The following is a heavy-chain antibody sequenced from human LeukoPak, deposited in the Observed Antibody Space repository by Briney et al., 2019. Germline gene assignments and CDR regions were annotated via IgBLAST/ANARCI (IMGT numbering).Heavy chain of an antibody. CDR1: GGSISTSNYY. CDR3: GSFRTDEAAFDY. V-gene: IGHV4-39*07. J-gene: IGHJ4*02. D-gene: IGHD3/OR15-3a*01. Sequence: SETLSLTCTVSGGSISTSNYYWGWIRQPPGKGLEWIGSIYYGGNTYYNPSLKSRVTISVDTSKNQFSLKLRSMIAADTAVYYCGSFRTDEAAFDYWGQGTLVTVSS. CDR2: IYYGGNT.